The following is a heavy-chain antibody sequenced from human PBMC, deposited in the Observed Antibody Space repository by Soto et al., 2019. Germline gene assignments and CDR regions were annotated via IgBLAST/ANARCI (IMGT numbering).Heavy chain of an antibody. CDR2: IIPMYGTP. Sequence: GASVKVSCKASGYSFTSYYMHWVRQAPGQGLEWMGGIIPMYGTPNYAQRFQGRVTITADDFTSTAYMELTSLTSDDTAVDYCARASIRYCDVVSCYRYNWFYPWG. J-gene: IGHJ5*02. CDR3: ARASIRYCDVVSCYRYNWFYP. V-gene: IGHV1-69*13. CDR1: GYSFTSYY. D-gene: IGHD2-15*01.